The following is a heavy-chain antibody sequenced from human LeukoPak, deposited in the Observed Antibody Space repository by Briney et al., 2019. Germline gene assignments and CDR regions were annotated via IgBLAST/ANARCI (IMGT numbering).Heavy chain of an antibody. J-gene: IGHJ3*02. Sequence: GGSLRLSCAASGFTVSSNYMSWVRQAPGKGLEWVSVIYSGGSTYYADSVKGRFTISRDNSKNTLYLQMNSLRAEDTAVYYCARLVLRDYYDSSGYWDAFDIWGQGTMVTVSS. V-gene: IGHV3-66*04. CDR3: ARLVLRDYYDSSGYWDAFDI. CDR2: IYSGGST. D-gene: IGHD3-22*01. CDR1: GFTVSSNY.